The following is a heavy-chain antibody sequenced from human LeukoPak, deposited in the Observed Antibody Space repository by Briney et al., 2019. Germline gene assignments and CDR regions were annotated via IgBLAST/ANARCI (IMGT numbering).Heavy chain of an antibody. D-gene: IGHD2-21*02. CDR2: IYTSGST. CDR1: GGSISRYY. V-gene: IGHV4-4*07. Sequence: SETLSLTCTVSGGSISRYYWSWIRQPAGKGLEWIGRIYTSGSTNYNPSLKSRVTMSVDTSKNQFSLKLSSVTAADTAVYYCARDSLAYCGGDCYDHNWFDPWGQGTLVTVSS. J-gene: IGHJ5*02. CDR3: ARDSLAYCGGDCYDHNWFDP.